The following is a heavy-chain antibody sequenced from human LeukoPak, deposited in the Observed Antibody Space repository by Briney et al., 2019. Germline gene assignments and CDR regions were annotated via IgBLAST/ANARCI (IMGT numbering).Heavy chain of an antibody. J-gene: IGHJ3*02. CDR1: GFPFSFFP. CDR2: TSSDGSKQ. D-gene: IGHD6-25*01. Sequence: GGSLRLSCAASGFPFSFFPMHWVRQAPGKGLEWVAVTSSDGSKQYYADSVKGRFTISRDNAKNSLYLQMNSLRAEDTAVYYCARKRDAFDIWGQGTMVTVSS. V-gene: IGHV3-30*04. CDR3: ARKRDAFDI.